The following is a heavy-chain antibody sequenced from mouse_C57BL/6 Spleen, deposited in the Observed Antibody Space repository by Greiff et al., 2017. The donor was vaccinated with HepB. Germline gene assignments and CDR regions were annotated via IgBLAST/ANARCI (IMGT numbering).Heavy chain of an antibody. Sequence: EVQLQQSGPELVKPGDSVKISCKASGYSFTGYFMNWVMQSHGKSLEWIGRINPYNGDTFYNQKFKGKATLTVDKSSSTAHMELRSLTSEDSAVYYCARGVTTVVATRAMDYWGQGTSVTVSS. CDR2: INPYNGDT. D-gene: IGHD1-1*01. CDR3: ARGVTTVVATRAMDY. J-gene: IGHJ4*01. CDR1: GYSFTGYF. V-gene: IGHV1-20*01.